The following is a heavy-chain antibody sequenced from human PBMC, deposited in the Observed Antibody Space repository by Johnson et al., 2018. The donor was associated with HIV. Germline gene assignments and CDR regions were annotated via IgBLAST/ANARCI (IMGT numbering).Heavy chain of an antibody. J-gene: IGHJ3*02. CDR1: GFIFSSYG. Sequence: MLLVESGGGVVQAGGSLRLSCAASGFIFSSYGMHWVRQAPGKGLEWVSYISSSGSTIYYADSVKGRFTVSRDNAKNSLYLQMNSLRAEDTALYYCAKGLGRAAAGTRNAFDIWGQGTMVTVSS. CDR2: ISSSGSTI. V-gene: IGHV3-48*04. CDR3: AKGLGRAAAGTRNAFDI. D-gene: IGHD6-13*01.